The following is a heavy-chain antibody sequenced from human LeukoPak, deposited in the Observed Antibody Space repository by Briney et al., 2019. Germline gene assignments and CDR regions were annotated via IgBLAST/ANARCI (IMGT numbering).Heavy chain of an antibody. J-gene: IGHJ6*02. CDR1: GYSFTSYW. Sequence: GESLKISCKGSGYSFTSYWIGWVRQMPGKGLEWMGIIYPGDSDTRYSPSFQGQVTISADKSISTAYLQWSSLKASDTAMYYCARHRREMVPGYYYGMDVWGQGTTVTVSS. V-gene: IGHV5-51*01. CDR3: ARHRREMVPGYYYGMDV. CDR2: IYPGDSDT. D-gene: IGHD5-24*01.